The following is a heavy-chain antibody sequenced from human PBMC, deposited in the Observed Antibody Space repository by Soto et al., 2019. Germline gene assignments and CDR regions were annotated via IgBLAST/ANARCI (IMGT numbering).Heavy chain of an antibody. J-gene: IGHJ5*02. D-gene: IGHD1-7*01. V-gene: IGHV4-34*01. CDR2: INHSGNT. CDR1: GGSFSGYY. CDR3: ASPRQLRQKHPFRPKFARSWFDP. Sequence: SETLSLTCAVYGGSFSGYYWSWIRQPPGKGLEWIGEINHSGNTNYNPSLKSRVTISVDTSKNQFSLNLSSVTAAETSVYYCASPRQLRQKHPFRPKFARSWFDPWGQRTMVTVSS.